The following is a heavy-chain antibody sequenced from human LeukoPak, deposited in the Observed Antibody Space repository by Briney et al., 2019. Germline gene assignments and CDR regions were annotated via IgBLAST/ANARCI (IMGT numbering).Heavy chain of an antibody. CDR1: GFTFSDYY. J-gene: IGHJ4*02. Sequence: PGGSLRLSCAASGFTFSDYYMSWIRQAPGKGLEWVSYISTGGRTKYYADSLKGRFTISRDNAKNSLYLQMNSLRTEDTAIYYCTRVGYIDEGIDYWGQGTLVTVSS. CDR3: TRVGYIDEGIDY. CDR2: ISTGGRTK. V-gene: IGHV3-11*04. D-gene: IGHD5-24*01.